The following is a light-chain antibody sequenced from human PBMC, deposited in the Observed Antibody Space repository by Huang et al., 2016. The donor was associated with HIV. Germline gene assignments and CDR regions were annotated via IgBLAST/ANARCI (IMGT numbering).Light chain of an antibody. Sequence: AIRITQSPSSLSASTGDRVTMTCRASQHISNYLAWYQQKSGKAPKLLTNSASTLQSAVPSRFNGNGCGTDFTLTITCLQSEDFATYYCQQYDTFPWTFGQGTKVEIK. V-gene: IGKV1-8*01. J-gene: IGKJ1*01. CDR1: QHISNY. CDR3: QQYDTFPWT. CDR2: SAS.